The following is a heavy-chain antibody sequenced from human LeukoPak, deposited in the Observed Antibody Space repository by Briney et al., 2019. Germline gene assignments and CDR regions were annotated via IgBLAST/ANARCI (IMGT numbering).Heavy chain of an antibody. D-gene: IGHD3/OR15-3a*01. CDR1: GVSFSGYY. V-gene: IGHV4-59*01. Sequence: SQTLSLTCAVYGVSFSGYYWSWIRQPPGKGLEWIGYIYYSGSTNYNPSLKSRVTISVDTSKNQFSLKLSSVTAADTAVYYCARQTGSGLFILPGGQGTLVTVSS. CDR3: ARQTGSGLFILP. CDR2: IYYSGST. J-gene: IGHJ4*02.